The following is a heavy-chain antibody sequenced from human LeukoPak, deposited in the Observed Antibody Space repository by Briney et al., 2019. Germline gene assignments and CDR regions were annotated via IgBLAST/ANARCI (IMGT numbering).Heavy chain of an antibody. Sequence: ASVKVSCKASGYTFTGYYMHWVRQAPGQGLEWMGWINPNSGGTNYAQKFQGRVTMTRDTSISTAYMELSRLRSDGTAVYYCARGAIELELPLDPWGQGTLVTVSS. CDR1: GYTFTGYY. D-gene: IGHD1-7*01. CDR3: ARGAIELELPLDP. V-gene: IGHV1-2*02. J-gene: IGHJ5*02. CDR2: INPNSGGT.